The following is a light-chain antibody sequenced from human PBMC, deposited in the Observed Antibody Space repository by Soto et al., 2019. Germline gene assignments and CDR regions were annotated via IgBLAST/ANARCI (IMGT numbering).Light chain of an antibody. J-gene: IGKJ1*01. Sequence: DIQLTQSHSTLSASVGDRVTIXCRASQSISSWLAWYQQKPGKAPKVLIYDASSLESGVPSRFSGSGSGTEFSLTISSLQPDDFATYYCQQYNHYWTFGQGTKVDIK. CDR3: QQYNHYWT. CDR2: DAS. CDR1: QSISSW. V-gene: IGKV1-5*01.